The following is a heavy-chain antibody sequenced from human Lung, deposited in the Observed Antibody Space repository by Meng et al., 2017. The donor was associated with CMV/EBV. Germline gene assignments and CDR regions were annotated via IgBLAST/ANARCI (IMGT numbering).Heavy chain of an antibody. Sequence: GGSLRLXCAASGFAFKDYGVHWVRQAPGKGPEWVAVIWSNGINKYYKGSVKGRFTISRDNSKYTLFLQMNSLTAEDTAVYYCTASIIAAGTVDLWGQGTLVTVSS. CDR3: TASIIAAGTVDL. CDR1: GFAFKDYG. CDR2: IWSNGINK. J-gene: IGHJ4*02. D-gene: IGHD6-6*01. V-gene: IGHV3-33*01.